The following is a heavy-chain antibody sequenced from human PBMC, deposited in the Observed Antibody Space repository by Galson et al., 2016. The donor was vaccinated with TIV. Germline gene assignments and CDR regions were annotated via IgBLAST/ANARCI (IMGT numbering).Heavy chain of an antibody. CDR1: GDTFTGYY. CDR2: IFYEGVNE. Sequence: SCKASGDTFTGYYMHWVRQAPGKGLEWVAVIFYEGVNEDYADSVKGRFTISRDNSKNILYLQVSSLRVEDTAVYFCARSQSGPSQLDYWGQGTLVTVSS. CDR3: ARSQSGPSQLDY. J-gene: IGHJ4*02. V-gene: IGHV3-30*12. D-gene: IGHD3-10*01.